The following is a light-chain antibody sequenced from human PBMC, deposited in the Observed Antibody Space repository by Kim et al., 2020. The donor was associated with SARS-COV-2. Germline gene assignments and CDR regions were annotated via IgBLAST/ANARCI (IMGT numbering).Light chain of an antibody. CDR1: QSIISQ. CDR3: QQSYITPFT. Sequence: AAVGDRVTITCRTSQSIISQLDWYHQKPGRAPKLLIYAASTLQGGVPSRFSGSGSETDFTLTISSLQPEDFATYFCQQSYITPFTFGPGTKVDIK. V-gene: IGKV1-39*01. J-gene: IGKJ3*01. CDR2: AAS.